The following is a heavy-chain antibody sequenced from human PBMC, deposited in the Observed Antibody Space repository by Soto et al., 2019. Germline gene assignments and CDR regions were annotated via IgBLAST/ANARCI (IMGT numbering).Heavy chain of an antibody. Sequence: QVRLQESGPGILKPSQTLSLTCSVSGVSIKSGGYYWTWVRQVPGRGLEWIGDIYYTGSTFYHPALQTRVTLSMYTSKNQFSLNMRSVTAADTAVYYCATQPRYDSSGYFYYWGQGTQVTVSS. CDR2: IYYTGST. J-gene: IGHJ4*02. CDR3: ATQPRYDSSGYFYY. CDR1: GVSIKSGGYY. V-gene: IGHV4-31*04. D-gene: IGHD3-22*01.